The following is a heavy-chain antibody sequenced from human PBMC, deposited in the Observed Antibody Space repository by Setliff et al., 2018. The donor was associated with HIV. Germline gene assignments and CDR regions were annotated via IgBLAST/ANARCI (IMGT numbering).Heavy chain of an antibody. CDR1: GFSFTRSA. Sequence: SVKVSCKASGFSFTRSAMQWVRQARGQRLEWIGWIVVDSGNTNYAQKFQERVTITRDMSTSTAYMELSSLRSEDTAVYYCAAPMYYFGIDAFDVWGQGTMVTV. CDR3: AAPMYYFGIDAFDV. D-gene: IGHD3-10*01. CDR2: IVVDSGNT. J-gene: IGHJ3*01. V-gene: IGHV1-58*02.